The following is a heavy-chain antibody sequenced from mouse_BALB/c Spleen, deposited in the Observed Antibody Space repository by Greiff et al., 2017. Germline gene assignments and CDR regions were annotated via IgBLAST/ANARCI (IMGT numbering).Heavy chain of an antibody. V-gene: IGHV5-6-3*01. CDR2: INSNGGST. J-gene: IGHJ4*01. D-gene: IGHD1-1*01. Sequence: DVMLVESGGGLVQPGGSLKLSCAASGFTFSSYGMSWVRQTPDKRLELVATINSNGGSTYYPASVKGRFTISRDNAKNTLYLQMSSLKSEDTAMYYCARGAYGPRAMDYWGQGTSVTVSS. CDR1: GFTFSSYG. CDR3: ARGAYGPRAMDY.